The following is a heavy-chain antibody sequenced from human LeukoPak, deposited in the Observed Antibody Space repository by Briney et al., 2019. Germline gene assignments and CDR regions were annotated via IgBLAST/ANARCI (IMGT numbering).Heavy chain of an antibody. J-gene: IGHJ6*02. D-gene: IGHD3-22*01. CDR3: ARDHYYDSSGYYYYYYGMDV. V-gene: IGHV1-69*01. CDR1: GGTFSSYA. CDR2: IIPIFGTA. Sequence: GASVKVSCKASGGTFSSYAISWVRQAPGQGLEWMGGIIPIFGTANYAQKFQGRVTITADESTSTAYMELSSLRSEDTAVYYCARDHYYDSSGYYYYYYGMDVWGQGTTVTVSS.